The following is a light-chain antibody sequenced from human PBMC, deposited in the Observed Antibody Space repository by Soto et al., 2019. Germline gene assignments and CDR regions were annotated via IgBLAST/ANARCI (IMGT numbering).Light chain of an antibody. Sequence: DIQMTQSPSTLGASVGDRDTITCRASQSISSWLAWDQQKPGXDPXXLIYDASSLESGVPSRFNDSGSGTEFTLTLTSLQPDDFGVYHCQQYQSSSTFGQGTKVDIK. CDR1: QSISSW. CDR3: QQYQSSST. CDR2: DAS. V-gene: IGKV1-5*01. J-gene: IGKJ1*01.